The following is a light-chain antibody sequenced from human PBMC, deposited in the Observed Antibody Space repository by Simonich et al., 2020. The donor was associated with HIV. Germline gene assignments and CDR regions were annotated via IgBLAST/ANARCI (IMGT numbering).Light chain of an antibody. Sequence: EIVLTQSPGTLSLSPGERATLSCRASQSVSSSYLAWYQQKPGQAPRLLIYGASTRATGFPARFSGSGSGTEFTLTISSLQSEDFAVYYCQHYNSWPPMCTFGQGTKLEIK. CDR3: QHYNSWPPMCT. CDR1: QSVSSSY. CDR2: GAS. J-gene: IGKJ2*02. V-gene: IGKV3-15*01.